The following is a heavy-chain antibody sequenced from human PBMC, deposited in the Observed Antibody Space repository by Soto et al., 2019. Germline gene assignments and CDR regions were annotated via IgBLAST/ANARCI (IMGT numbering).Heavy chain of an antibody. V-gene: IGHV1-8*01. D-gene: IGHD3-3*01. CDR2: MNPNSGKT. CDR1: GYTFTSYD. J-gene: IGHJ3*02. CDR3: ATPIFGVVRSAFDI. Sequence: ASVKVSCKASGYTFTSYDINWVRQATGQGLEWMGWMNPNSGKTGYAQKFQGRVTMTGNTSTGTAYMELSSLRSEDTAVYYCATPIFGVVRSAFDIWAQGTMVTVSS.